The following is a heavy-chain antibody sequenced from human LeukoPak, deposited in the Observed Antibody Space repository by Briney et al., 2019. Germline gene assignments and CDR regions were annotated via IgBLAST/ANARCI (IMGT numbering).Heavy chain of an antibody. Sequence: GGSLRLSCAASGFTFSVSVMNWVRQAPGKGLEWVSGISSSGDNTYYADSVKGRFTISRDNHKKTLHLQMNSLRAEDTAIYYCANDLLLWFGELGTDNFDYWGQGTLVTVSS. CDR2: ISSSGDNT. J-gene: IGHJ4*02. D-gene: IGHD3-10*01. V-gene: IGHV3-23*01. CDR3: ANDLLLWFGELGTDNFDY. CDR1: GFTFSVSV.